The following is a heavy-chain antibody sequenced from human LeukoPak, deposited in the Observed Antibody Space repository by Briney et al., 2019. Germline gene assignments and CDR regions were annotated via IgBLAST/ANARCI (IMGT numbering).Heavy chain of an antibody. V-gene: IGHV4-59*12. CDR1: AGSISSYY. Sequence: SETLSLTCTVSAGSISSYYWSWIRQPPGKGLEWIGYIYNSGSTNYNPSLKSRVTISVDKSKNQFSLKLSSVTAADTAVYYCARVRPHYDSSGYPLPVVVWGQGTLVTVSS. D-gene: IGHD3-22*01. J-gene: IGHJ4*02. CDR3: ARVRPHYDSSGYPLPVVV. CDR2: IYNSGST.